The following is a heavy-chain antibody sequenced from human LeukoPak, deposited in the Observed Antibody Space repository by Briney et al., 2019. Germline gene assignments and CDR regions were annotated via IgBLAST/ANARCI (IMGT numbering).Heavy chain of an antibody. D-gene: IGHD6-19*01. CDR1: GYTFTGYY. Sequence: ASVKVSFKASGYTFTGYYMHWVRQAPGQGLEWMGWINPNSGGTNYAQKFQGRVTMTRDTSISTAYMELSRLRSDDTAVYYCARVDGYIAVAGTGDYWGQGTLVTVSS. J-gene: IGHJ4*02. CDR3: ARVDGYIAVAGTGDY. V-gene: IGHV1-2*02. CDR2: INPNSGGT.